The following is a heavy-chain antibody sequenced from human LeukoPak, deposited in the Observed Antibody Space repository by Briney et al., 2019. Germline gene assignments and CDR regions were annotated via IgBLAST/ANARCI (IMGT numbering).Heavy chain of an antibody. J-gene: IGHJ4*02. V-gene: IGHV3-23*01. Sequence: GGSLRLSCPASGFTFSSYAMSWVRQAPGKGLEWVSAISGSDSTYYADSVKGRFTIPRDNSKNTLYLQMNSLRAEDTAIYYCAKGVRFLDWWILDYWGQGSLVTVSS. D-gene: IGHD3-9*01. CDR1: GFTFSSYA. CDR3: AKGVRFLDWWILDY. CDR2: ISGSDST.